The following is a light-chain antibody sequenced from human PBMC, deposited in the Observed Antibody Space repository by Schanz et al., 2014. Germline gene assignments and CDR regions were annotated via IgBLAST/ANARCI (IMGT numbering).Light chain of an antibody. CDR3: CSYAGSSTYV. CDR1: ASDIGSYNY. J-gene: IGLJ1*01. V-gene: IGLV2-14*03. CDR2: DVD. Sequence: QSALTQPASVSGSPGQSITISCTGTASDIGSYNYVSWYQHHPAKAPKLLIYDVDRRPSAVSTRFSGSKTGNTASLTISGLQSEDEADYYCCSYAGSSTYVFGTGTKVTVL.